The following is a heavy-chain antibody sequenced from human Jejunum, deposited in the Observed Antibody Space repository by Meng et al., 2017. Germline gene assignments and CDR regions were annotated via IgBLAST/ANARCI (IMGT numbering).Heavy chain of an antibody. CDR1: NYSITRGYS. V-gene: IGHV4-38-2*02. Sequence: GSLRLSCTVSNYSITRGYSWGWIRQPPGKALEWIGSISHSGDTSYNPSLRSRVTISVDTSKSQLSLNLISVTAADTAVYYCAKNYYDSSGQWGFWGPGTLVTVSS. CDR2: ISHSGDT. CDR3: AKNYYDSSGQWGF. D-gene: IGHD3-22*01. J-gene: IGHJ4*02.